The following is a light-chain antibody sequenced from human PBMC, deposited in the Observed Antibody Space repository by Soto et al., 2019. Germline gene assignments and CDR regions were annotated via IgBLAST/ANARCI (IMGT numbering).Light chain of an antibody. CDR1: QSVNNW. J-gene: IGKJ1*01. CDR2: KAS. CDR3: QQYHSYST. V-gene: IGKV1-5*03. Sequence: DIPMTQSPSILSASVGDRVTITCRASQSVNNWLAWYQQKPGKAPKVLIYKASNLESGAPSRFSGSGSGTEFTLTITSLQPDDFATYYCQQYHSYSTFGQGTKVEIK.